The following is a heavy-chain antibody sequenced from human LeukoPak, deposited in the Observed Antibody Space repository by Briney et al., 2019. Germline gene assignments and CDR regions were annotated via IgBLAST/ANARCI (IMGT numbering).Heavy chain of an antibody. J-gene: IGHJ4*02. V-gene: IGHV4-31*03. Sequence: SETLPLTCTVSGGSISSGGYYWSWIRQHPGKGLEWIGYIYYSGSTYYNPSLKSRVTISVDTSKNQFSLKLSSVTAADTAVYYCARSDYGSGSYPFDYWGQGTLVTVSS. CDR3: ARSDYGSGSYPFDY. D-gene: IGHD3-10*01. CDR1: GGSISSGGYY. CDR2: IYYSGST.